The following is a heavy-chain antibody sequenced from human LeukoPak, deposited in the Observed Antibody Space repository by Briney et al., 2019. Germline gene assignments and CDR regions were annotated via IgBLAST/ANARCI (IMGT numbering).Heavy chain of an antibody. CDR2: IIAYNGNT. D-gene: IGHD6-13*01. J-gene: IGHJ5*02. CDR3: ARDRSSSSWYIRRMYNWFDP. V-gene: IGHV1-18*01. CDR1: GYTFTSYG. Sequence: GASVKVSCKASGYTFTSYGISWVRQAPGQGLEWMGWIIAYNGNTNYAQKLQGRVTMTTDTSTGTAYTEVRRLRSDETAVYYCARDRSSSSWYIRRMYNWFDPWGQGTLVTVSS.